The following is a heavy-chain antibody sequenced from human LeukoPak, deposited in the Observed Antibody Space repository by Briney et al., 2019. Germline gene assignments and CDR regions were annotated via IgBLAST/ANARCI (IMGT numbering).Heavy chain of an antibody. J-gene: IGHJ4*02. Sequence: GESLKISCKGSGYSFTNYWIGWVRQMPGKGLEWMAIIYPGDSDTRYSPSFQGQVTISADKSTSTAYLQWSSLKASDTAMYYCARQGAAAGNDYWGQGTLVTVSS. D-gene: IGHD6-13*01. CDR3: ARQGAAAGNDY. CDR1: GYSFTNYW. CDR2: IYPGDSDT. V-gene: IGHV5-51*01.